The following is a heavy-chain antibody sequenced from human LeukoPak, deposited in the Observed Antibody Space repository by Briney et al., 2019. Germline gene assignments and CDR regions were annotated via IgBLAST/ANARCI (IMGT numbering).Heavy chain of an antibody. Sequence: GGSLRLSCAASGFTFSGSAMHWVRQASGKGLEWVGRIRSKANSYATAYAASVKGRFTIFRDDSKNTAYLQMNSLKTEDTAVYYCTRILGDSSGYYGDYWGQGTLVTVSS. CDR3: TRILGDSSGYYGDY. CDR2: IRSKANSYAT. D-gene: IGHD3-22*01. V-gene: IGHV3-73*01. CDR1: GFTFSGSA. J-gene: IGHJ4*02.